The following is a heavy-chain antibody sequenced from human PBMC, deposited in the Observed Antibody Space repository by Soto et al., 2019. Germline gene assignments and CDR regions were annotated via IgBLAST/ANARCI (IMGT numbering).Heavy chain of an antibody. CDR2: ITGSGGST. CDR1: GFTFSSYA. Sequence: EMQLLESGGGFVQPGGSLRLSCAASGFTFSSYAMSWVRQAPGKGLEWVSSITGSGGSTFYADSVKGRFTISRDNSKNTLYLQMSSLRAEDTAAYYGAKDAVFIAVTGPFDYWGQGTLVTVSS. CDR3: AKDAVFIAVTGPFDY. V-gene: IGHV3-23*01. J-gene: IGHJ4*02. D-gene: IGHD6-19*01.